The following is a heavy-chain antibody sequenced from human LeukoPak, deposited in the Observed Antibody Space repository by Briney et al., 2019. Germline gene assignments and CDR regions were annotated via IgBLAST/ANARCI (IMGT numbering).Heavy chain of an antibody. CDR3: ARSDYGGYCDMFDF. V-gene: IGHV3-30*03. Sequence: GGSLRLSCAASGFTFSNAWMSWVRQAPGKGLEWVAVISYDGNHQYYTDSVKGRFTISRDNSNHTVHLQMDSLRGEDTAFYYCARSDYGGYCDMFDFWGQGTLVIVSS. J-gene: IGHJ4*02. D-gene: IGHD4-23*01. CDR2: ISYDGNHQ. CDR1: GFTFSNAW.